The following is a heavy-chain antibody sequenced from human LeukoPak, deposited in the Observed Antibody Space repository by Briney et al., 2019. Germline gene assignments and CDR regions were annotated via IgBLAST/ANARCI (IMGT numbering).Heavy chain of an antibody. V-gene: IGHV1-69*13. J-gene: IGHJ6*03. CDR2: IIPIYGTT. CDR3: ARAGPLRYSDWFYFYSMDL. CDR1: GYTYTNYG. D-gene: IGHD3-9*01. Sequence: SVKVSCKASGYTYTNYGISWVRQAPGQGLEWMGGIIPIYGTTYYAQKFQGRVTITADESTFTTYMELISLKSEDTAVYYCARAGPLRYSDWFYFYSMDLWDKGTTVSVSS.